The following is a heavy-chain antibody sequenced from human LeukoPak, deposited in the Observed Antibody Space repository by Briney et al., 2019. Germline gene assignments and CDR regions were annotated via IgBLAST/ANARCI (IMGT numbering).Heavy chain of an antibody. Sequence: ASVKVSCKASGYTFTSYYMHWVRQAPGQGLEWMGIINPSGGSTSYAQKFQGRVTMTRDMSTSTVYMELSSLRSEDTAVYYCARDSSGYYTGGYFDYWGQGALVTVSS. CDR3: ARDSSGYYTGGYFDY. V-gene: IGHV1-46*01. D-gene: IGHD3-22*01. J-gene: IGHJ4*02. CDR2: INPSGGST. CDR1: GYTFTSYY.